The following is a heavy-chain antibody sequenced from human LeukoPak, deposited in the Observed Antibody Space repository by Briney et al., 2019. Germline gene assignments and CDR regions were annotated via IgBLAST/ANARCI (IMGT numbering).Heavy chain of an antibody. D-gene: IGHD2-21*02. CDR3: AVTYCGSDCYFI. CDR1: VDSICSRNYY. CDR2: IYYSGNT. V-gene: IGHV4-39*01. Sequence: PSESLSLTCTVSVDSICSRNYYWAWLRQPPGKGLEWIGSIYYSGNTYSNPSLKSRVTISGDTSKNQFSLKLSSVTAADTALYYCAVTYCGSDCYFIWGQGTLATVSS. J-gene: IGHJ4*02.